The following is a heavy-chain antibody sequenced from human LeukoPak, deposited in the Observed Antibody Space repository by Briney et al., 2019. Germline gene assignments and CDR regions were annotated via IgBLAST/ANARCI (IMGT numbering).Heavy chain of an antibody. CDR2: INHSGST. D-gene: IGHD2-15*01. Sequence: SETLSLTCAVYGGSFSGYYWSWIRQPPGKGLEWIGEINHSGSTNYNPSLKSRVTISVDTSKNQFSLKLSSVTAADTAVYYCARLRGYCSDGSCYSLSYYFDYWGQGTLVTVSS. CDR1: GGSFSGYY. J-gene: IGHJ4*02. CDR3: ARLRGYCSDGSCYSLSYYFDY. V-gene: IGHV4-34*01.